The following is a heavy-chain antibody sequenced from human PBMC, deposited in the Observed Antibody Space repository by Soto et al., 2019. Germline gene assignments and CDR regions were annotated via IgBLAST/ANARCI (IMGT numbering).Heavy chain of an antibody. CDR3: ARDQTPTYYDFWSGYHY. CDR1: GFTFSSYW. Sequence: PGGSLRLSCAASGFTFSSYWMHWVRQAPGKGLVWVSRINSDGSSTSYADSVKGRFTISRDNAKNTLYLQMNSLRAEDTAVYYCARDQTPTYYDFWSGYHYWGQGTLVTVSS. J-gene: IGHJ4*02. D-gene: IGHD3-3*01. CDR2: INSDGSST. V-gene: IGHV3-74*01.